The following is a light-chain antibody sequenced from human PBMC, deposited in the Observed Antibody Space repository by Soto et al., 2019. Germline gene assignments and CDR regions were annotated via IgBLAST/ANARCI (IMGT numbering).Light chain of an antibody. Sequence: QSALTQPASVSGSPGQSITISCTGTSSDVGGYNYVSWYQQHPGKAPKLMIYGVGNRPSGVSNRFSGSKSGNTASLTISGLQAEDEADYYCTSYTSSTTWVFGGGTKLTVL. CDR2: GVG. V-gene: IGLV2-14*01. J-gene: IGLJ3*02. CDR1: SSDVGGYNY. CDR3: TSYTSSTTWV.